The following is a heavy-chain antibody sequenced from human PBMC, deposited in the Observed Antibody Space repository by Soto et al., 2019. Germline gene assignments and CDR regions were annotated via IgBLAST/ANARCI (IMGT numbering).Heavy chain of an antibody. Sequence: NPSETLSLTCAVSGGSISSGGYSWSWIRQPPGKGLEWIGYIYHSGSTSYNPSLKSRATISLVRSQNQFSLKLSSVTAADTAGYYCAAYYESRGYYYDAASLLGSGGLGTLVTVSP. D-gene: IGHD3-22*01. CDR1: GGSISSGGYS. CDR3: AAYYESRGYYYDAASLLGS. CDR2: IYHSGST. V-gene: IGHV4-30-2*01. J-gene: IGHJ4*02.